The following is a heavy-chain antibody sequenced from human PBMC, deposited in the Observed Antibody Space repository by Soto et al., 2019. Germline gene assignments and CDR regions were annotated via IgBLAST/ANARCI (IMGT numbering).Heavy chain of an antibody. CDR3: ATLELDAEDF. CDR2: ISNTGNDI. V-gene: IGHV3-21*06. J-gene: IGHJ4*02. Sequence: EVQLVESGGDLVKPGGSLRLSCVVSGLTFSNYSMTWVRQAPGKGLEWVASISNTGNDIYDADSLKGRFSISRDNAKNSPYLQMDSLRVEDTAIYYCATLELDAEDFWGEGTLVAVSS. CDR1: GLTFSNYS. D-gene: IGHD1-1*01.